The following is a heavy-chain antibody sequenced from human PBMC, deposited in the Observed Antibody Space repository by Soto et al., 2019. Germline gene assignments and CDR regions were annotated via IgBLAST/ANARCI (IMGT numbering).Heavy chain of an antibody. CDR2: ISAYNGNT. CDR3: ARRYGDYVFRNYYYYMDV. Sequence: GASVKVSCKASGYTFTSYGISWVRQAPGQGLEWMGWISAYNGNTNYAQKLQGRVTMTTDTSTSTAYMELRSLRSDDTAVYYCARRYGDYVFRNYYYYMDVWGKGTTVTVSS. D-gene: IGHD4-17*01. J-gene: IGHJ6*03. V-gene: IGHV1-18*01. CDR1: GYTFTSYG.